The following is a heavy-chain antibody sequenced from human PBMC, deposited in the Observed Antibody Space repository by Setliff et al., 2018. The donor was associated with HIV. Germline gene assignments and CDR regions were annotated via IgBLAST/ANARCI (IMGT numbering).Heavy chain of an antibody. V-gene: IGHV4-61*02. CDR1: YGSVNTYSYY. CDR2: IQGNGDT. CDR3: ARDRIEVLADSPHDVFDI. D-gene: IGHD3-22*01. J-gene: IGHJ3*02. Sequence: KSSETLSLTCTVSYGSVNTYSYYWTWIRQSAGKGLEWIGRIQGNGDTTYNPSLKSRVTISRDTAKNEFSVKLTSVTAADTAVYYCARDRIEVLADSPHDVFDIWGRGIMVTVSS.